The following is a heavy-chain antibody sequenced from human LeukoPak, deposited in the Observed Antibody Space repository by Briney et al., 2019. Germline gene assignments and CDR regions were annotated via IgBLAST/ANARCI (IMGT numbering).Heavy chain of an antibody. J-gene: IGHJ4*02. CDR2: ISSTSSYI. D-gene: IGHD5-12*01. Sequence: PGGCLRLSCEVSSLTLANNRMNWVRQAPGKWRECVSSISSTSSYIDYAESVKGRFTISRDNAKNSLYLQMNSLRAEDTAVYYCVRAQQDIVATIFDVWGQGALVTVSS. V-gene: IGHV3-21*04. CDR1: SLTLANNR. CDR3: VRAQQDIVATIFDV.